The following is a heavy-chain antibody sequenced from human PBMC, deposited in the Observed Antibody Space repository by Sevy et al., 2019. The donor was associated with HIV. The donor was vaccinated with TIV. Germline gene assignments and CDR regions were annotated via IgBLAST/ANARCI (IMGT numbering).Heavy chain of an antibody. V-gene: IGHV1-2*02. CDR3: ARVWNSDYYDSSGPNWFDS. D-gene: IGHD3-22*01. CDR1: GYTFTGYS. J-gene: IGHJ5*01. CDR2: INPNSGGT. Sequence: ASVKVSCKASGYTFTGYSMHWVRQAPGQGLEWMGWINPNSGGTNYAQKFQGRVTMTRDTSISTAYMELSRLRSDDTAVYYCARVWNSDYYDSSGPNWFDSWGQGTLVNVSS.